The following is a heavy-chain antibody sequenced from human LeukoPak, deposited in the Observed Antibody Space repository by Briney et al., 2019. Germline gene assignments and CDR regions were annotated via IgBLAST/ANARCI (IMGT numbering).Heavy chain of an antibody. CDR2: IKQDGSEK. D-gene: IGHD6-6*01. CDR3: ARDRGIAARPGWFDP. CDR1: GFTFSSYW. V-gene: IGHV3-7*01. J-gene: IGHJ5*02. Sequence: GGSLRLSCAASGFTFSSYWMSWVRQAPGKGLEWVANIKQDGSEKYYVDSVKGRFTISRDNAKNSLYLQMNSLRAGDTAVYYCARDRGIAARPGWFDPWGQGTLVPVSS.